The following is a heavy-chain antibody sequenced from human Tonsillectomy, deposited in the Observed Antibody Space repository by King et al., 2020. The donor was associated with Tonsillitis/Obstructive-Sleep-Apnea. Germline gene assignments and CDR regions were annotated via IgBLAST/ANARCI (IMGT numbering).Heavy chain of an antibody. CDR2: IYSGGST. V-gene: IGHV3-53*01. Sequence: VQLVESGGGLIQPGGSLRLSCAASGFTVSSNYMSWVRQAPGKGLEWVSVIYSGGSTYYADSVKGRFTISRDNSKNTLYLQMNSLRAEDTAVYYCASRPYYDSSGYFDAFDIWGQGTIVTVSS. CDR1: GFTVSSNY. J-gene: IGHJ3*02. CDR3: ASRPYYDSSGYFDAFDI. D-gene: IGHD3-22*01.